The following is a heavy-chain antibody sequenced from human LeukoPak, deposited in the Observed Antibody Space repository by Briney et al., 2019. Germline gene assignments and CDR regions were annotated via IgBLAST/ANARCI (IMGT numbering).Heavy chain of an antibody. Sequence: ASVKISCKASGYIFTDFYIHWVQQAPGKGFEWMGRIDPEDGETRYAENFQGRVSIAADTSTDTVFMELSGLRYDDTAVYYCVLDAFLTFATFGVFDWGQGTLVTVSS. CDR3: VLDAFLTFATFGVFD. CDR1: GYIFTDFY. V-gene: IGHV1-69-2*01. J-gene: IGHJ4*02. CDR2: IDPEDGET. D-gene: IGHD3-3*01.